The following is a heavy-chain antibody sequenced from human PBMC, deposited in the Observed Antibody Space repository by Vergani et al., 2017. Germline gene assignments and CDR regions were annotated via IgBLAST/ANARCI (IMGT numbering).Heavy chain of an antibody. D-gene: IGHD1-26*01. CDR1: GGTFSSYA. Sequence: QVQLVQSGAEVKKPGSSVKVSCKASGGTFSSYAISWVRQAPGQGLEWMGRIIPILGTANYAQKFQGRVTITADESTSTAYMELRSLRSDDTAVYYCARDRGVGATGWFDPWGQGTLVTVSS. CDR2: IIPILGTA. V-gene: IGHV1-69*11. J-gene: IGHJ5*02. CDR3: ARDRGVGATGWFDP.